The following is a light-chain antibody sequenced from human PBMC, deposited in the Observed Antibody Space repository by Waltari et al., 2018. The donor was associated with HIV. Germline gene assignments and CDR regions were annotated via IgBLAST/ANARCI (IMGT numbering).Light chain of an antibody. V-gene: IGLV2-14*01. CDR3: SSYTTSSTVV. J-gene: IGLJ3*02. CDR2: EVS. CDR1: SSDVGGDNY. Sequence: QSALTQPASVSVSPGHSIAITFTGTSSDVGGDNYISGYQQHPGKAPKLLIYEVSNRPSGVSNRFSGSKSGNTASLTISGLQAEDEADYYCSSYTTSSTVVFGGGTKLTVL.